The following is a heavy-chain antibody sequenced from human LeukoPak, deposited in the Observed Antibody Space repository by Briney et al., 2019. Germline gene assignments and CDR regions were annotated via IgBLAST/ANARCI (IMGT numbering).Heavy chain of an antibody. CDR3: VRGYYDLSGYYRVDYFDY. Sequence: VKVSCKASGYTFTGNYMHWVRQAPGQGLEWMGWINPNSGGTNYAQKFQGRVTVTRDTSISTAYMELSRLRSDDTAVYYCVRGYYDLSGYYRVDYFDYWGQGTLVTVSS. V-gene: IGHV1-2*02. J-gene: IGHJ4*02. D-gene: IGHD3-22*01. CDR1: GYTFTGNY. CDR2: INPNSGGT.